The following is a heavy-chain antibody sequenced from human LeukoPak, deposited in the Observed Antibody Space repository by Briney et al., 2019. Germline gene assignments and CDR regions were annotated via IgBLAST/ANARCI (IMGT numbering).Heavy chain of an antibody. CDR3: AAGGSGSRYYGMDV. CDR1: GFXFTSSA. J-gene: IGHJ6*02. CDR2: IVVGSGNR. D-gene: IGHD3-10*01. Sequence: SVKVSCKASGFXFTSSAVQWVRQARGQRLEWIGWIVVGSGNRNYAQKFQERVTITRDMSTSTAYMELSSLRSEDTAVYYCAAGGSGSRYYGMDVWGQGTTVTVSS. V-gene: IGHV1-58*01.